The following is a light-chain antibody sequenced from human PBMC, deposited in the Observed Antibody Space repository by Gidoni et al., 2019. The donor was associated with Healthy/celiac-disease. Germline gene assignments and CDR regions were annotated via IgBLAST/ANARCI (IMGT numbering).Light chain of an antibody. CDR1: QSVSSN. CDR3: QQYNNCP. J-gene: IGKJ2*01. Sequence: LSCRASQSVSSNLAWYQQKPGQAPRLLIYGASTRATDIPARFSGSGSGTEFTLTISSLQSEDFAVYYCQQYNNCPIGQXTKLEIK. CDR2: GAS. V-gene: IGKV3-15*01.